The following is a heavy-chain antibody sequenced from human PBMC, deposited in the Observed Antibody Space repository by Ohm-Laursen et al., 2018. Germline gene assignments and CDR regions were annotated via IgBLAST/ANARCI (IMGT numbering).Heavy chain of an antibody. J-gene: IGHJ4*02. CDR2: IFSSDEK. Sequence: PTQTLTLTCTVSGFSLNNTRVGVSWIRQPPGKALEWLAHIFSSDEKSYRTSLRSRLTVSKDTSKSQVVLTMTNMDPVDTATYYCARIRWQWLPYFDYWGQGTLVTVSS. CDR3: ARIRWQWLPYFDY. V-gene: IGHV2-26*01. D-gene: IGHD6-19*01. CDR1: GFSLNNTRVG.